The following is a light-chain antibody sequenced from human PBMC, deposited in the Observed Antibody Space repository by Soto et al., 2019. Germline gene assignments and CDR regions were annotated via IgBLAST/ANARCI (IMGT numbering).Light chain of an antibody. CDR3: SSYAGSRNV. CDR2: EVN. CDR1: SSDVGGYNY. V-gene: IGLV2-8*01. J-gene: IGLJ1*01. Sequence: QSVLTQPPSASGSPGQSVAISCTGTSSDVGGYNYVSWYQQHPGKAPKLMIYEVNKRPSGVPDRFSGSKSGNTASLTVSGLQAEDEDDHYCSSYAGSRNVFGTGTKFTVL.